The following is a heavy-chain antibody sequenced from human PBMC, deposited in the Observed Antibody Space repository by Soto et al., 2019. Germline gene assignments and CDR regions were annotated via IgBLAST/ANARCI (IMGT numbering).Heavy chain of an antibody. CDR3: AHRPIVGAAI. CDR2: IYHTGST. D-gene: IGHD1-26*01. Sequence: PSETLSLTCGVFGGSTSNSNWWTWVRQPPGKGLEWIGEIYHTGSTNYNSSLMSRVTISLDKPNNQFSLKLSSVTAADTAVYYCAHRPIVGAAIWGQGTLVTVSS. CDR1: GGSTSNSNW. V-gene: IGHV4-4*02. J-gene: IGHJ4*02.